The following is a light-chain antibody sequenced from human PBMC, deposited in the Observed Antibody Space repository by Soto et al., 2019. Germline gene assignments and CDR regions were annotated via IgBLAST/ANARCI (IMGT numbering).Light chain of an antibody. Sequence: DIVMTQSPATLSVSPGERATLSCRASQSVSSNLAWYLQNPGQVPRLLIYNASTRATAIPARFGGSGSGTEFTLSISSLQSEDFAVYHCQQYNNWPHTFGGGTKVEIK. V-gene: IGKV3-15*01. CDR2: NAS. CDR1: QSVSSN. J-gene: IGKJ4*01. CDR3: QQYNNWPHT.